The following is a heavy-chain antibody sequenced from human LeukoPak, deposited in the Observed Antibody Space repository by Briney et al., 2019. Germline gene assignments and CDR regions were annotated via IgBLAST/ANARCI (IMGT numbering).Heavy chain of an antibody. D-gene: IGHD2-2*02. CDR2: ISSSSSYI. CDR3: ARVSSSTSCYTD. V-gene: IGHV3-21*01. J-gene: IGHJ4*02. CDR1: GFTLSSYS. Sequence: GGSLRLSCAASGFTLSSYSMNWVRQAPGKGLEWVSSISSSSSYIYYADSVKGRFTISRDNAKNSLYLQMNSLRAEDTAVYYCARVSSSTSCYTDWGQGTLVTVSS.